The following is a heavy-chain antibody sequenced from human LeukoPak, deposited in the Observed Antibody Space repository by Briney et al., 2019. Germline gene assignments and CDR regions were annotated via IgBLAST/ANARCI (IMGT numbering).Heavy chain of an antibody. CDR1: GFTFSSYA. CDR3: AKNEGYSYGYDY. CDR2: ISYDGGNK. J-gene: IGHJ4*02. V-gene: IGHV3-30*18. D-gene: IGHD5-18*01. Sequence: GGSLRLSCAASGFTFSSYAMSWVRQAPGKGLEWVAVISYDGGNKYYADSVKGRFTISRDNSKNTLFLQMNSLRPEDTAVYYCAKNEGYSYGYDYWGQGTLVTVSS.